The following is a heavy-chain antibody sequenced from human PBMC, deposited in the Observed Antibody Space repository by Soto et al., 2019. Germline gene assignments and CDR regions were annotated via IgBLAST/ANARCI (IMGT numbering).Heavy chain of an antibody. CDR1: GGAFGNYS. CDR2: IIPMFGTS. D-gene: IGHD3-10*01. Sequence: ASMEVCCKAWGGAFGNYSSMWVRQVPGQGLEWVGGIIPMFGTSNYAQNFQGRVSITADESTSTAYMELSSLRSEDTAVYYCPRGARTGFYGMDVWGQGTTVTVSS. V-gene: IGHV1-69*13. CDR3: PRGARTGFYGMDV. J-gene: IGHJ6*02.